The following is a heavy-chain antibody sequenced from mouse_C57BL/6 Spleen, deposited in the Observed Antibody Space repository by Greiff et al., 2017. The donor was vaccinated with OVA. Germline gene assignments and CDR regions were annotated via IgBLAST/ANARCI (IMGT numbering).Heavy chain of an antibody. CDR1: GYAFSSYW. Sequence: VQLQQSGAELVKPGASVKISCKASGYAFSSYWMNWVKQRPGKGLEWIGQIYPGDGDTNYNGKFKGKATLTADKSSSTAYMQLSSLTSEDSAVYFCARDYYYGSSYLYAMDYWGQGTSVTVSS. V-gene: IGHV1-80*01. CDR2: IYPGDGDT. J-gene: IGHJ4*01. CDR3: ARDYYYGSSYLYAMDY. D-gene: IGHD1-1*01.